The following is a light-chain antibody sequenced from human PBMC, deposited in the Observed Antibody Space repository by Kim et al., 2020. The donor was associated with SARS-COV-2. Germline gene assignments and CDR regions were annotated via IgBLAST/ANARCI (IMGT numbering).Light chain of an antibody. V-gene: IGLV2-14*04. CDR3: SSYTSSSTLV. CDR2: DVA. Sequence: GQSIPISCTGTSSDVGCHNYVSWYQQHPGKAPKLMIYDVAKWPSGVSNRFSGSKSGNTASLTISGLQAEDEADYYCSSYTSSSTLVFGGGTKVTVL. CDR1: SSDVGCHNY. J-gene: IGLJ2*01.